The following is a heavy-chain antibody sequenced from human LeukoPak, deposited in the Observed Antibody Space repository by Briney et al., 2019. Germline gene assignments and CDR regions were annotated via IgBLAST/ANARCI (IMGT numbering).Heavy chain of an antibody. D-gene: IGHD1-26*01. Sequence: GGSLRLSCAASGFPFSSYEMNWVRRAPGKGLEWVSYISSSSSTIYYADSVKGRFTISRDNAKNSLYLQMNSLRAEDTAVYYCARGGLKWELLPARARKSYYFDYWGQGTLVTVSS. CDR2: ISSSSSTI. CDR3: ARGGLKWELLPARARKSYYFDY. CDR1: GFPFSSYE. J-gene: IGHJ4*02. V-gene: IGHV3-48*01.